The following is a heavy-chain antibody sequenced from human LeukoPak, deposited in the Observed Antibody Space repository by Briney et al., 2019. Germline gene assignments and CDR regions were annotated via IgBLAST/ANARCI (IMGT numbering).Heavy chain of an antibody. D-gene: IGHD6-6*01. CDR2: IIPIFGTA. J-gene: IGHJ6*03. V-gene: IGHV1-69*05. Sequence: SVKVSCKASGGTFSSYAISWVRQAPGQGLEWMGGIIPIFGTANYAQKFQGRVTITTDESTSTAYMELSSLRSEDTAVYYCARERSSSSYYYYYMDVWGKGTTVTVSS. CDR1: GGTFSSYA. CDR3: ARERSSSSYYYYYMDV.